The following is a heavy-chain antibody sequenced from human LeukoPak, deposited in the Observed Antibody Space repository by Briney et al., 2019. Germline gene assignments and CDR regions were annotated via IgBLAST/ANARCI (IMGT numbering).Heavy chain of an antibody. CDR1: GFTFSANY. V-gene: IGHV3-53*01. CDR3: ARDRGSGWFPFEY. Sequence: PGGSLRLSCAASGFTFSANYMRWVRQAPGKGLEWVSVVYSGGSTYYADSVKGRFTISRDNSKKTVYLQMNSLRAEDTAVYYCARDRGSGWFPFEYWGQGSLVTVSS. D-gene: IGHD6-19*01. CDR2: VYSGGST. J-gene: IGHJ4*02.